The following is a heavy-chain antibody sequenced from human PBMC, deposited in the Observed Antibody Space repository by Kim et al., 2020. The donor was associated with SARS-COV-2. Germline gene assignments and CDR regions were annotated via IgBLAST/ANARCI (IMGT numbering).Heavy chain of an antibody. V-gene: IGHV3-15*01. CDR3: TTAKRSSWHRKYYFDY. D-gene: IGHD6-13*01. CDR1: GFTFSNAW. CDR2: IKSKTDGGTT. Sequence: GGSLRLSCAASGFTFSNAWMSWVRQAPGKGLEWVGRIKSKTDGGTTDYAAPVKGRFTISRDDSKNTLYLQMNSLKTEDTAVYYCTTAKRSSWHRKYYFDYWGQGTLVTVSS. J-gene: IGHJ4*02.